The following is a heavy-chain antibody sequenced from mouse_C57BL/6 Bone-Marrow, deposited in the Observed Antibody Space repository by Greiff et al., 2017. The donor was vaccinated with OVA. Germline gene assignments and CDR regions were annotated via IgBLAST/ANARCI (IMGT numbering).Heavy chain of an antibody. CDR3: TRDYYGSSYYAMDY. Sequence: EVKLVESGAGLVKPGGSLKLSCAASGFTFSSYAMSWVRQTPEKRLEWVAYISSGGDYIYYADTVKGRFTISRDNARNTLYLQMSSRKSEDTAMYYCTRDYYGSSYYAMDYWGQGTSVTVSS. CDR2: ISSGGDYI. J-gene: IGHJ4*01. V-gene: IGHV5-9-1*02. D-gene: IGHD1-1*01. CDR1: GFTFSSYA.